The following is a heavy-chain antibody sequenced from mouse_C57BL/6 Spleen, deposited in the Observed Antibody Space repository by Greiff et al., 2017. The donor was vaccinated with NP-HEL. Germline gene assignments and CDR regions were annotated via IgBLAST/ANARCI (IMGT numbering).Heavy chain of an antibody. D-gene: IGHD2-14*01. CDR3: AREVGYEETWFAY. J-gene: IGHJ3*01. CDR1: GYTFTSYW. Sequence: VKLQESGAELVKPGASVKMSCKASGYTFTSYWITWVKQRPGQGLEWIGDIYPGSGSTNYNEKFKSKATLTVDTSSSTAYMQLSSLTSEDSAVYYCAREVGYEETWFAYWGQRTLVTVSA. V-gene: IGHV1-55*01. CDR2: IYPGSGST.